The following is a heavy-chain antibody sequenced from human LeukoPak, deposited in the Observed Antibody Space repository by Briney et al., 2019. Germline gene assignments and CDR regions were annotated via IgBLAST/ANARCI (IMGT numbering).Heavy chain of an antibody. CDR3: AKVISSSCGIGGY. Sequence: PRRSLRLSCAASGFTLSNYAMSWVRHAPAKGLDWVSAICGSGGGTYYADSVKGRFTISRDNSKNTLYLQMNSLRAEDTALYYCAKVISSSCGIGGYWGQGTLVTVSS. V-gene: IGHV3-23*01. CDR1: GFTLSNYA. J-gene: IGHJ4*02. D-gene: IGHD6-13*01. CDR2: ICGSGGGT.